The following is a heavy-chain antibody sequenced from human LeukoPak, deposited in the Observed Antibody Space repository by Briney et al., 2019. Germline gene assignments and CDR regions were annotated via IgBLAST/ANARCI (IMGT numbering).Heavy chain of an antibody. J-gene: IGHJ3*02. CDR2: IIPIFGTA. Sequence: GASVKVSCKASGGTFSSYAISWVRQAPGQGLEWMGGIIPIFGTANYAQKFQGRVTITTDESTSTAYMELSSLRSEDTAVYYCARDQKRIAAAGKNDDAFDIWGQGTMVTVSS. D-gene: IGHD6-13*01. CDR1: GGTFSSYA. V-gene: IGHV1-69*05. CDR3: ARDQKRIAAAGKNDDAFDI.